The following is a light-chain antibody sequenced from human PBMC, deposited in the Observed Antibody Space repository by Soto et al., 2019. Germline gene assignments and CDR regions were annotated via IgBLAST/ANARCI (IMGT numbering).Light chain of an antibody. J-gene: IGKJ2*01. CDR3: QQYGTSPYT. Sequence: DIVLTQSPGTLSLSPGERATLSCRASQSVSSNYLAWYQKSPGQPPRLLIYGASNRANGVPDRFSGSGSGTDFTLTISRLEPEDFSVYYCQQYGTSPYTFGQGTKLEIK. CDR2: GAS. CDR1: QSVSSNY. V-gene: IGKV3-20*01.